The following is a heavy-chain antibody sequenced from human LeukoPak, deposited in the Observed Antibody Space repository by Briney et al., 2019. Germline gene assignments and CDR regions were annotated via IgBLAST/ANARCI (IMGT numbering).Heavy chain of an antibody. D-gene: IGHD3/OR15-3a*01. V-gene: IGHV4-59*11. J-gene: IGHJ4*02. CDR2: IYYSGST. CDR1: GGSISSHY. Sequence: SETLSLTCTVSGGSISSHYWAWIRQPPGKGLEWIGYIYYSGSTNYTPSLKSRLTISVDTSKNQFSLKLRSVTAADTAVYYCARTGTVALFDFWGQGTLVTVSS. CDR3: ARTGTVALFDF.